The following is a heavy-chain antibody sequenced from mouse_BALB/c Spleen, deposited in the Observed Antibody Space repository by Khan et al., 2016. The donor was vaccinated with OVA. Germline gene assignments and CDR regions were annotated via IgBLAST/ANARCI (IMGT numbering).Heavy chain of an antibody. D-gene: IGHD2-14*01. V-gene: IGHV5-17*02. CDR1: GFTFSSFG. CDR3: ARRYDYAMDY. J-gene: IGHJ4*01. Sequence: EVELVESGGGLVQPGGSRKLSCAASGFTFSSFGMHWVRQAPEKGLEGVAYISSGSSTIYYADTVKGRFTISRDNPKNTLFLQMTSLRSEDTAMYDCARRYDYAMDYWGQGTSVTVSS. CDR2: ISSGSSTI.